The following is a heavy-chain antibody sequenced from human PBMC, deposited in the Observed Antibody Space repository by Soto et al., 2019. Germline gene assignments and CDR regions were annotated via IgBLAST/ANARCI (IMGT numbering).Heavy chain of an antibody. Sequence: PSETLSLTCAVSGDSINNSHWWSWVRQTPGKGLEWIGETYHSGTTNYNPSLKARVTISIDKSKNQFSLKMNSVTAADTAVYYCAREVNSSPARGPNWFDPWGQGTLVTV. D-gene: IGHD6-13*01. CDR3: AREVNSSPARGPNWFDP. CDR1: GDSINNSHW. CDR2: TYHSGTT. V-gene: IGHV4-4*02. J-gene: IGHJ5*02.